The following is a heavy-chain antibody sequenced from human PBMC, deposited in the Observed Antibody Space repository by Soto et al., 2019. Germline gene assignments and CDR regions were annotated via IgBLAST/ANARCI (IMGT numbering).Heavy chain of an antibody. CDR2: ISGSGGST. V-gene: IGHV3-23*01. Sequence: EVQLLESGGGLVQPGGSLRLSCAASGFTFSSYAMSWVRQAPGKGLEWVSAISGSGGSTYYADSVKGRFTISRDNSKNTLYLQINSLRAEDTPVYDCAKRGLVEMAKIYSYYGMEFWGQGTTVTVSS. CDR1: GFTFSSYA. CDR3: AKRGLVEMAKIYSYYGMEF. D-gene: IGHD2-15*01. J-gene: IGHJ6*02.